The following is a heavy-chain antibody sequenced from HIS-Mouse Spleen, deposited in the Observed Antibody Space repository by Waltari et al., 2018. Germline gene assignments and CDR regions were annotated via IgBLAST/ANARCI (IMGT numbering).Heavy chain of an antibody. V-gene: IGHV4-39*07. Sequence: QLQLQESGPGLVKPSETLSLTCTVSGGSISSSSYYWGWIRQPPGKGLEWIGSIDYGGSTYSNPTLKSRVTISVDTSKNQFSLKLSSVTAADTAVYYCAREIPYSSSWYDWYFDLWGRGTLVTVSS. D-gene: IGHD6-13*01. CDR3: AREIPYSSSWYDWYFDL. J-gene: IGHJ2*01. CDR1: GGSISSSSYY. CDR2: IDYGGST.